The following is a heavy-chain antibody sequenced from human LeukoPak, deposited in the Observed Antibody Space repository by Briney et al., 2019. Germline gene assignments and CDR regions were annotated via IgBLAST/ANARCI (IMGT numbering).Heavy chain of an antibody. CDR2: IYYSGST. D-gene: IGHD3-10*01. CDR1: GGSISSYY. V-gene: IGHV4-59*01. CDR3: ARGLRGSGSYYKVAFDI. J-gene: IGHJ3*02. Sequence: SETLSLTCTVSGGSISSYYWSWIRQPPGKGLEWIGYIYYSGSTYYNPSLKSRVTISVHTSKNQFSLKLSSVTAADTAVYYCARGLRGSGSYYKVAFDIWGQGTMVTVSS.